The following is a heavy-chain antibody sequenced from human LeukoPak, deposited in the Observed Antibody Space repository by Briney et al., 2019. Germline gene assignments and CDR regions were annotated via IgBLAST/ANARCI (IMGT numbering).Heavy chain of an antibody. CDR2: IYYSGST. J-gene: IGHJ3*02. CDR3: ARRKWLGDAFDI. D-gene: IGHD5-12*01. Sequence: PSETLSLTCAVYGGSFSGYYWGWIRQPPGKGLEWIGSIYYSGSTYYNPSLKSRVTMSVDTSKNQFSLKLSSVTAADTAVYYCARRKWLGDAFDIWGQGTMVTVSS. CDR1: GGSFSGYY. V-gene: IGHV4-34*01.